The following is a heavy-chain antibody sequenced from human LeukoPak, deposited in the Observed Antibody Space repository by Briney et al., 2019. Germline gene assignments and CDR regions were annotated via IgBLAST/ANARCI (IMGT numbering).Heavy chain of an antibody. CDR3: ALYSSGWPVRN. CDR1: GYTFTSYD. V-gene: IGHV1-18*01. CDR2: ISAYNGNT. D-gene: IGHD6-19*01. J-gene: IGHJ4*02. Sequence: GASVKVSCKASGYTFTSYDINWVRQAPGQGLEWMGWISAYNGNTNYAQKLQGRVTMTTDTSTSTAYMELRSLRSDDTAVYYCALYSSGWPVRNWGQGTLVTVSS.